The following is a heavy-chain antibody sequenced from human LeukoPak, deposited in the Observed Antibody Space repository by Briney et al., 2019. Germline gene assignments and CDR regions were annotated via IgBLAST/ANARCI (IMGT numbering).Heavy chain of an antibody. CDR3: AKDIFRVAERGFDY. Sequence: PGRSLRLSCAASGFTFDDYAMHWVRQAPGKGLEWVSGISWNSGSIGYADSVKGRFTISRDNAKNSLYLQMNSLRAEDTAFYYCAKDIFRVAERGFDYWGQGTLVTVSS. CDR1: GFTFDDYA. V-gene: IGHV3-9*01. CDR2: ISWNSGSI. J-gene: IGHJ4*02. D-gene: IGHD6-19*01.